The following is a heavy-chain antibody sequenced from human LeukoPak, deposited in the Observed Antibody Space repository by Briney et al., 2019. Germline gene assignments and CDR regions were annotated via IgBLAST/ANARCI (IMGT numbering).Heavy chain of an antibody. CDR1: GFTFSSYA. D-gene: IGHD2-2*01. J-gene: IGHJ5*02. Sequence: GGSLRLSCAASGFTFSSYAMSWVRQAPGKGLEWVSTINGSGGSTYYADSVKGRFTISRDNSKNTLYLQMNSLRAEDTAVYYCAKFMAPIVVLPAAQNWFDPWGQGTLVTVSS. CDR3: AKFMAPIVVLPAAQNWFDP. CDR2: INGSGGST. V-gene: IGHV3-23*01.